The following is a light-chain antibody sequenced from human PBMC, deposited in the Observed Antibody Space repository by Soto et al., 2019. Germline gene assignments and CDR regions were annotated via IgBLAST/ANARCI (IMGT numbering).Light chain of an antibody. Sequence: QSALTQPPSASGSPGQSVTISCTGTSSDVGGYNYVSWYQQHPGKAPKLMIYEVSKRPSGVPDRLSGSKSGNTASLTVSGLQVEDEADSYGASYTGSDTLVFGGGTKLTVL. V-gene: IGLV2-8*01. CDR2: EVS. CDR3: ASYTGSDTLV. CDR1: SSDVGGYNY. J-gene: IGLJ2*01.